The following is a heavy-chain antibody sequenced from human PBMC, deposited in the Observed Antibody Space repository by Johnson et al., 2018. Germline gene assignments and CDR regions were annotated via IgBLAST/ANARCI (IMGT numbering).Heavy chain of an antibody. V-gene: IGHV1-69*02. D-gene: IGHD1-26*01. J-gene: IGHJ1*01. CDR2: IIPILDIA. Sequence: QVQLVESGAEVKKPGSSVKVSCKASGGTFSSYTISWVRQAPGQGLEWMGRIIPILDIANYAQKFQGRVAITAEKCTPTAYMELSSLSAEDTAVYYCAKGEGYSIPLREFRHWGQGTLVTVSS. CDR3: AKGEGYSIPLREFRH. CDR1: GGTFSSYT.